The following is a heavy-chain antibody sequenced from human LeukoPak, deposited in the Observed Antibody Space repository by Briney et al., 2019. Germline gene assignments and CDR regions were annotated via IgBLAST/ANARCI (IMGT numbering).Heavy chain of an antibody. D-gene: IGHD6-13*01. V-gene: IGHV3-30-3*01. CDR3: ARDLGYSSSRFDY. CDR1: GFTFSSYA. CDR2: ISYDGSNK. Sequence: GGSLRLSCAASGFTFSSYAMHWVRQAPGKGLEWVAVISYDGSNKYYADSVKGRFTISGDNSKNTLYLQMNSLRAEDTAVYYCARDLGYSSSRFDYWGQGTLVTVSS. J-gene: IGHJ4*02.